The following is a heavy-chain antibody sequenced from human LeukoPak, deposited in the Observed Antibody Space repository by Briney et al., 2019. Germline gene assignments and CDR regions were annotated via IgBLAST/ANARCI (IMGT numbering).Heavy chain of an antibody. CDR3: AKDTSLAVAGPLDY. D-gene: IGHD6-19*01. V-gene: IGHV3-7*03. J-gene: IGHJ4*02. Sequence: PGGSLRLSCAASGFTFSSYWMSWVRQAPGKGLEWVANIKQDGSEKYYVDSVKGRFTISRDNAKNSLYLQMNSLRAEDTALYYCAKDTSLAVAGPLDYWGQGTLVTVSS. CDR1: GFTFSSYW. CDR2: IKQDGSEK.